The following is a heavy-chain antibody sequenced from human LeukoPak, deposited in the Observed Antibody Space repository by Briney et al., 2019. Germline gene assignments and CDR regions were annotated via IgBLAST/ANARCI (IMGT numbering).Heavy chain of an antibody. CDR3: ARHESSSSSFDP. J-gene: IGHJ5*02. D-gene: IGHD6-6*01. CDR1: GESFSGYY. CDR2: INHSGSI. Sequence: SETLSLTCAVYGESFSGYYWSWVRQTPGKGLEWIGEINHSGSISYSPSLKSRVTISVDTSKNQFSLKLSSVTAADTAAYYCARHESSSSSFDPWGQGTLVTVSS. V-gene: IGHV4-34*01.